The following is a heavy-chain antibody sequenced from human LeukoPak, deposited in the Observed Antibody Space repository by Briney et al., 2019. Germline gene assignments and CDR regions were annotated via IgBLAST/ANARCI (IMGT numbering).Heavy chain of an antibody. CDR2: IKPDGSGE. CDR3: AKGITGNVRFDH. CDR1: GFTFSSYW. Sequence: PGVSLRLSCAASGFTFSSYWMSWVRQAPGKGLEWVGYIKPDGSGESYMDSVKGRFTISRDNTKNSLFLQMNSLRAEDTAMYYCAKGITGNVRFDHWGQGTLVTVS. J-gene: IGHJ4*02. D-gene: IGHD1-20*01. V-gene: IGHV3-7*01.